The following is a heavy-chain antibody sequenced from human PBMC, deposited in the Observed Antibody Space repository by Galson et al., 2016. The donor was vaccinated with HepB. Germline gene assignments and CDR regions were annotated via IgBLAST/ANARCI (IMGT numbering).Heavy chain of an antibody. D-gene: IGHD4-17*01. Sequence: SLRLSCAASGFTFSNYGMHWVRQAPGKGLEWVALIWFDGSNTYYADSVKGRFTISRDNSKNTLYLQMSSMRAEDTAVYYCARVYGDYLTNYFDYWGQGALVTVSS. CDR2: IWFDGSNT. J-gene: IGHJ4*02. CDR1: GFTFSNYG. CDR3: ARVYGDYLTNYFDY. V-gene: IGHV3-33*01.